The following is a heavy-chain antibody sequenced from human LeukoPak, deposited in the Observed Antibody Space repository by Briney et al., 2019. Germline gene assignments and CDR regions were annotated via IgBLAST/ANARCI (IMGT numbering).Heavy chain of an antibody. CDR2: ISSSSSYI. D-gene: IGHD6-6*01. Sequence: GGSLRLSCAASGFTFNNAWMNWVRQAPGKGLEWVSSISSSSSYIYYADSVKGRFTISRDNAKNSLYLQMNSLRAEDTAVYYCARDVGKYSISSSSGGPWGQGTLVTVSS. J-gene: IGHJ5*02. CDR1: GFTFNNAW. V-gene: IGHV3-21*01. CDR3: ARDVGKYSISSSSGGP.